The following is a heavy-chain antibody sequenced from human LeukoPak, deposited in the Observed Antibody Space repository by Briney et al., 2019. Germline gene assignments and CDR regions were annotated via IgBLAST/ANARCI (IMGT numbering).Heavy chain of an antibody. D-gene: IGHD3-10*01. CDR3: ATRYASGPIADY. CDR2: ISWNSGSI. V-gene: IGHV3-9*01. CDR1: GFTFDDFA. Sequence: GGSLRLSCAASGFTFDDFAMHWVRQAPGKGLEWVSGISWNSGSIGYADSVKGRFTISRDNAKNSLYLQMNSLRAEDTALYYCATRYASGPIADYWGQGTLVTVSS. J-gene: IGHJ4*02.